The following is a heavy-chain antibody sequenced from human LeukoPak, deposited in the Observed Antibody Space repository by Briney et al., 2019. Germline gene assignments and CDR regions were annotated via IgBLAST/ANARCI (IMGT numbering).Heavy chain of an antibody. D-gene: IGHD2-15*01. CDR1: GFTFSSYV. J-gene: IGHJ6*03. CDR2: ISGSGGST. CDR3: AKGLIAGYYYYYYMDV. V-gene: IGHV3-23*01. Sequence: GGSLRLSCAASGFTFSSYVMSWVRQAPGKGLEWVSAISGSGGSTYYADSVKGRFTISRDNSKNTLYLQMNSLRAEDTAVYYCAKGLIAGYYYYYYMDVWGKGTTVTVSS.